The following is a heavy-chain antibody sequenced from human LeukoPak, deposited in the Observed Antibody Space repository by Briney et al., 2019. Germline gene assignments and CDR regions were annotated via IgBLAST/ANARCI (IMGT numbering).Heavy chain of an antibody. D-gene: IGHD6-19*01. Sequence: GGSLRLSCAASGFTFSSYGMHWVRQAPGKGLEWVAVISYDGSKKYYADSVKGRFTISRDNSKNTLYLQMNSLRAEDTAVYYCAKISSGWYGDYWGQGTLVTVSS. J-gene: IGHJ4*02. CDR3: AKISSGWYGDY. V-gene: IGHV3-30*18. CDR2: ISYDGSKK. CDR1: GFTFSSYG.